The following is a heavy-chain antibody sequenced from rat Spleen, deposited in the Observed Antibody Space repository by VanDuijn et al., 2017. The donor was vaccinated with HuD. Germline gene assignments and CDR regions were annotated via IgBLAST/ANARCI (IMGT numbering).Heavy chain of an antibody. CDR1: GFTFSDYN. Sequence: EVQLVESGGGLVQPGRSLKLSCAASGFTFSDYNMAWVRQAPKKGLEWVATISYDGSSTYYRDSVKGRFTISRDNAESTLSLQMNSLKSEDTATYYCARATPEWNFDFWGPGTMVTVSS. V-gene: IGHV5-7*01. CDR3: ARATPEWNFDF. CDR2: ISYDGSST. J-gene: IGHJ1*01.